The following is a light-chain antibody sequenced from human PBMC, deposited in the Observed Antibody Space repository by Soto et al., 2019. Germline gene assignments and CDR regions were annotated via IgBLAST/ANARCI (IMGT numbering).Light chain of an antibody. CDR2: DAS. J-gene: IGKJ1*01. V-gene: IGKV3-15*01. CDR1: QSVDSN. Sequence: AALSLYEGERATLSGRASQSVDSNLAWYQQKPGQAPRLLIYDASTRATGVPARISGSGSGTEFTLTISSLQSEDFAVYSCQPYHKRSPFGQGTKVDIK. CDR3: QPYHKRSP.